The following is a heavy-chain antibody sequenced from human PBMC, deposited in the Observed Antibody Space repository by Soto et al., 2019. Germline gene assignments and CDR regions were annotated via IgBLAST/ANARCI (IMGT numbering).Heavy chain of an antibody. CDR2: IDPSDSQT. D-gene: IGHD3-22*01. CDR3: ARQIYDSDTGPNFQYYFDS. V-gene: IGHV5-10-1*01. CDR1: GYSFAGYW. Sequence: GESLKISCKGSGYSFAGYWITWVRQKPGKGLEWMGRIDPSDSQTYYSTSFRGHVTISVTKSITTVFLQWSSQRASDTAMYYCARQIYDSDTGPNFQYYFDSWGQGTPVTVSS. J-gene: IGHJ4*02.